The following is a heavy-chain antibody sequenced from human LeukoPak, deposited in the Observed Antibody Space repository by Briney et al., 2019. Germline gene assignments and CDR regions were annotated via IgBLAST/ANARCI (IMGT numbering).Heavy chain of an antibody. D-gene: IGHD3-10*01. J-gene: IGHJ6*02. V-gene: IGHV4-31*03. Sequence: SQTLSLTCTVSGGSISSGGYYWSWLRQHPRRGLEWTGHIYYSGSTYYNPSHKSRFTISVDTSQNQFSLKLSYVTAADTAVYYCARDKRWFGELGYYYYYGMDVWGQGTMVTVSS. CDR2: IYYSGST. CDR3: ARDKRWFGELGYYYYYGMDV. CDR1: GGSISSGGYY.